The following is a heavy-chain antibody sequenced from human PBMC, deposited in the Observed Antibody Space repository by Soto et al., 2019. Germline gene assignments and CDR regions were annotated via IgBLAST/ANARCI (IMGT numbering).Heavy chain of an antibody. CDR2: INVYNGNT. D-gene: IGHD5-18*01. Sequence: QVQVVQSGAEVKKPGASVKVSCKASGYTFTHYGISWVRQAPGQGLEWMGWINVYNGNTDYAQNFQGRVTMTTDTSTNTAYMELRRHTSDDTAVYYCARAIAGGYGHTTMDYWGQGTLVTVSS. J-gene: IGHJ4*02. CDR1: GYTFTHYG. CDR3: ARAIAGGYGHTTMDY. V-gene: IGHV1-18*01.